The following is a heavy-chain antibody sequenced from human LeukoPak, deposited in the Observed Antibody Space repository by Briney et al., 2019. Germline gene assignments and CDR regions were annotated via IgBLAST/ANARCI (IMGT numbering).Heavy chain of an antibody. D-gene: IGHD3-3*01. Sequence: SETLSLTCTVSGGSISSYYWSWIRQPAGKGLEWIGRIYTSGSTNYNPSLKSRVTMSVDTSKNQFSLKLSSVTAADTAVYYCARDYDFWSGHRNWFDPWGQGTLVTVSS. CDR3: ARDYDFWSGHRNWFDP. CDR2: IYTSGST. CDR1: GGSISSYY. V-gene: IGHV4-4*07. J-gene: IGHJ5*02.